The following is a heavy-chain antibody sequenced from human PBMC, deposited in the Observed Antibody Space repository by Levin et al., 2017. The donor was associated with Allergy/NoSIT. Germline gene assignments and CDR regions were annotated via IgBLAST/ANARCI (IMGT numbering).Heavy chain of an antibody. V-gene: IGHV3-30*18. Sequence: GESLKISCAASGFTFSSYGMHWVRQAPGKGLEWVAVISYDGSNKYYADSVKGRFTISRDNSKNTLYLQMNSLRAEDTAVYYCAKDGEGYCSGGSCSEYYFDYWGQGTLVTVSS. CDR3: AKDGEGYCSGGSCSEYYFDY. CDR2: ISYDGSNK. D-gene: IGHD2-15*01. CDR1: GFTFSSYG. J-gene: IGHJ4*02.